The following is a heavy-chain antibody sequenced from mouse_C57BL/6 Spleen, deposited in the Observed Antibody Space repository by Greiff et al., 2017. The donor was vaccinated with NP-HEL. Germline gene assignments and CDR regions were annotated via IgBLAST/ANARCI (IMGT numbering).Heavy chain of an antibody. CDR1: GYTFTSYD. J-gene: IGHJ3*01. V-gene: IGHV1-85*01. CDR2: IYPRDGST. CDR3: AREGTTAPDGCAY. Sequence: QVQLKESGPELVKPGASVKLSCKASGYTFTSYDINWVKQRPGQGLEWIGWIYPRDGSTKYNEKFKGKATLTVDPSSSTAYMELHSLTSEDSAVYCCAREGTTAPDGCAYWGQGTLVTVAA. D-gene: IGHD1-2*01.